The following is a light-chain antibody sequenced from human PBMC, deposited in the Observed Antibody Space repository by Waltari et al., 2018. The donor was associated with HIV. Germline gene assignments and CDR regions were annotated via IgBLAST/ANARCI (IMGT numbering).Light chain of an antibody. CDR1: QSISKW. Sequence: IQMTPSPSTLSAFVGDRVTLTCRASQSISKWLAWYQQKPGQAPKVLIYEASRLKSEVPSRFSGSGSGTEFSLTISSLQPEDFATYYCQQYTTTWTFGQGTKVQIK. CDR2: EAS. CDR3: QQYTTTWT. J-gene: IGKJ1*01. V-gene: IGKV1-5*03.